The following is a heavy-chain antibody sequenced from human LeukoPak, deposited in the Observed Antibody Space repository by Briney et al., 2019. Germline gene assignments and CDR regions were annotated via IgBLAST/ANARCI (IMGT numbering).Heavy chain of an antibody. CDR1: GFTFSSYS. V-gene: IGHV4-39*07. Sequence: GSLRLSCAASGFTFSSYSMNWVRQAPGKGLEWIVSIYYSGSTYYYPSLKSRVTISVDTFKNQFSLKLSSVTAADTAVYYCARDTSVRDEAWWFSPWGQGTLVIVSS. CDR3: ARDTSVRDEAWWFSP. J-gene: IGHJ5*02. D-gene: IGHD2-15*01. CDR2: IYYSGST.